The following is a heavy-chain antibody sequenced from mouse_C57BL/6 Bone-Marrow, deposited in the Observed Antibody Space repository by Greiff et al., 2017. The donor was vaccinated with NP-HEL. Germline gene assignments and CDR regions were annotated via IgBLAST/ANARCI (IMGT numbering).Heavy chain of an antibody. CDR3: ARVIYYGYDY. CDR1: GFTFSDYY. J-gene: IGHJ3*01. CDR2: INYDGSST. D-gene: IGHD2-2*01. Sequence: EVKLVESEGGLVQPGSSMKLSCTASGFTFSDYYMAWVRQVPEKGLEWVANINYDGSSTYYLDSLKSRFIISRDNAKNILYLQMSSLKSEDTATYYCARVIYYGYDYWGQGTLVTVSA. V-gene: IGHV5-16*01.